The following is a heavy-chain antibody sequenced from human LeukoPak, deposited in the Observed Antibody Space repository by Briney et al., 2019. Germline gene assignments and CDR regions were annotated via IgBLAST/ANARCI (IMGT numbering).Heavy chain of an antibody. Sequence: GGSLRLSCAASGFTFSTYWMCWVRQAPGKGLEWVANIKEDGRETNYVESVKGRFFISRDNAKNSQHLQMNSLRVEDTAVYYCARCEGFYDYFSGNPTYYFYMDVWGKGTTVTVSS. CDR1: GFTFSTYW. CDR2: IKEDGRET. V-gene: IGHV3-7*01. CDR3: ARCEGFYDYFSGNPTYYFYMDV. J-gene: IGHJ6*03. D-gene: IGHD3-16*01.